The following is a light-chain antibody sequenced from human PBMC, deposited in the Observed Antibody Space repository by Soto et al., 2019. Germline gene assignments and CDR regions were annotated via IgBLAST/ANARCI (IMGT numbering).Light chain of an antibody. CDR1: SSDVGDYNY. Sequence: QSALTQPASVSGSPGQSITISCTGTSSDVGDYNYVSWYQQHPGKAPKLMIYDVSNRPSGVSNRFSGSKSGNTASLTISGLQAEDEADYYCSSYTSSILFGGGTKVTVL. V-gene: IGLV2-14*01. CDR3: SSYTSSIL. J-gene: IGLJ2*01. CDR2: DVS.